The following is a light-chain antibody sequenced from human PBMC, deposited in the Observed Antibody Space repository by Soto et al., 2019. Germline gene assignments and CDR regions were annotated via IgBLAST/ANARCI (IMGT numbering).Light chain of an antibody. CDR2: DAT. V-gene: IGKV1-33*01. CDR3: QQYHTLFS. Sequence: DIQMTQSPSSLSASVGDRVTITCQASRDIRKYVNWYQQKPGKAPKLLIDDATNLDTEVTSRFSGSVSGTDFTFTISSPQSEVIATYYCQQYHTLFSFGGGTKVEIK. J-gene: IGKJ4*01. CDR1: RDIRKY.